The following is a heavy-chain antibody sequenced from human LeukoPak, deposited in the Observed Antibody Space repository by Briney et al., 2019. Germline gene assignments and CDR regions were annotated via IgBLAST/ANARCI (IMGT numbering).Heavy chain of an antibody. CDR3: ARGPGYSYGYNYYYYGMDV. Sequence: GASVKVPCKASGYTFTSYDINWVRQATGQGLEWMGRMNPNSGNTGYAQKFQGRVTMTRNTSISTAYMELSSLRSEDTAVYYCARGPGYSYGYNYYYYGMDVWGQGTTVTVSS. J-gene: IGHJ6*02. V-gene: IGHV1-8*01. CDR1: GYTFTSYD. CDR2: MNPNSGNT. D-gene: IGHD5-18*01.